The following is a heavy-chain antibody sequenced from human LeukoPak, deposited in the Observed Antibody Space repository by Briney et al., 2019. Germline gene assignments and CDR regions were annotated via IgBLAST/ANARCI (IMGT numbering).Heavy chain of an antibody. CDR3: ATDYWKVTTVTTYRSFDY. J-gene: IGHJ4*02. CDR2: FDPEDGET. Sequence: VSVKVSCKVSGYTLTELSMHWVRQAPGKGLEWMGGFDPEDGETIYAQKFQGRVTMTEDTSTDTAYMELSSLRSEDTAVYCCATDYWKVTTVTTYRSFDYWGQGTLVTVSS. V-gene: IGHV1-24*01. D-gene: IGHD4-17*01. CDR1: GYTLTELS.